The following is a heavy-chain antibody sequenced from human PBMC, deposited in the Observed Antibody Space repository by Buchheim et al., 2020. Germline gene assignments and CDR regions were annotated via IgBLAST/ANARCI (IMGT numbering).Heavy chain of an antibody. D-gene: IGHD2-15*01. V-gene: IGHV1-46*03. CDR2: INPSGGST. Sequence: QVQLVQSGAEVKKPGASVKVSCKASGYTFTSYYMHWVRQAPGQGLEWMGIINPSGGSTSYAQKFQGRVTMTRDTSTSTVYMELSSLRSEDTAEYYCARARHTNCSGGSCYNDYWGQGTL. CDR1: GYTFTSYY. J-gene: IGHJ4*02. CDR3: ARARHTNCSGGSCYNDY.